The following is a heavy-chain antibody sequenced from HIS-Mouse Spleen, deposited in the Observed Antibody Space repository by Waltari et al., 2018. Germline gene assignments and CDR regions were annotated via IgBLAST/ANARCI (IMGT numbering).Heavy chain of an antibody. J-gene: IGHJ4*02. Sequence: QVQLVESGGGVVQPGRSLRLSCAASGFTFSSYGMHWVRQAPGRGVEWVEVIWYDGSNKYYADSVKGRFTISRDNSKNTLYLQMNSLRAEDTAVYYCAKGGLMVYAIGDYWGQGTLVTVSS. V-gene: IGHV3-33*06. D-gene: IGHD2-8*01. CDR1: GFTFSSYG. CDR3: AKGGLMVYAIGDY. CDR2: IWYDGSNK.